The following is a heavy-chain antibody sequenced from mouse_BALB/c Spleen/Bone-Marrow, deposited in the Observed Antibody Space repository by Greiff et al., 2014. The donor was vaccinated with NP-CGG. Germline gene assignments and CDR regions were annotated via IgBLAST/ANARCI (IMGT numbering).Heavy chain of an antibody. CDR3: ARRGGWLGYFDV. V-gene: IGHV1-9*01. CDR1: GYTFSSYW. Sequence: VHLVESGAELMKPGASVKISCKATGYTFSSYWIEWVKQRPGHGLEWIGEILPGSGSTNYNEKFKDKATFTADTSSNTAYMQLSSLTSEDSAVYYCARRGGWLGYFDVWGAGTTVTVSS. D-gene: IGHD2-3*01. CDR2: ILPGSGST. J-gene: IGHJ1*01.